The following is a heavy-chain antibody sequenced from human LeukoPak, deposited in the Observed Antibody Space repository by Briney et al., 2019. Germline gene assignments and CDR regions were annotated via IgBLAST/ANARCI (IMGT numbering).Heavy chain of an antibody. Sequence: GASVKVSCKASGGTFSSYAISWVRQAPGQGLEWMGGIIPTFGTANYAQKFQGRVTITADKSTSTAYMELSSLRSEDTAVYYCARVLESSGWVRDYYYYMDVWGKGTTVTVSS. CDR2: IIPTFGTA. D-gene: IGHD6-19*01. J-gene: IGHJ6*03. CDR3: ARVLESSGWVRDYYYYMDV. CDR1: GGTFSSYA. V-gene: IGHV1-69*06.